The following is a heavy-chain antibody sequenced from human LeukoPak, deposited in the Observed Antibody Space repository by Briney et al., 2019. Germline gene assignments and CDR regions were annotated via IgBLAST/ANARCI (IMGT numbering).Heavy chain of an antibody. V-gene: IGHV4-31*03. CDR3: ARVRASGYSYGYFDY. CDR1: GGSISSGGYY. J-gene: IGHJ4*02. CDR2: IYYSGST. Sequence: SETLSLTCTVSGGSISSGGYYWSWIRQHPAKGLEWIGYIYYSGSTYYNPSIKSRVTISVETSKNQSSLKLSSVTAADTAVYYCARVRASGYSYGYFDYWGQGTLVTVSS. D-gene: IGHD5-18*01.